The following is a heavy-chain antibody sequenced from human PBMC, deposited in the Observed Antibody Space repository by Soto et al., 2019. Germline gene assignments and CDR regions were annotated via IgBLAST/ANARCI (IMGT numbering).Heavy chain of an antibody. V-gene: IGHV3-23*01. CDR3: AKQLMVRGVVLLFDY. Sequence: PGGSLRLSCGASGFSFSSYAMSWVRQAPGKGLEWVSGISSSGGSTYYADSVKGRFTISRDNAKNTLYMQMNSLRAEDTAVYSCAKQLMVRGVVLLFDYWGKGTLVPVSS. J-gene: IGHJ4*02. CDR2: ISSSGGST. D-gene: IGHD3-10*01. CDR1: GFSFSSYA.